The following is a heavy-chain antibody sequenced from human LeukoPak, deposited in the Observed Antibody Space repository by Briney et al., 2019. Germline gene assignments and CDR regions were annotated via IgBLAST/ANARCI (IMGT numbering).Heavy chain of an antibody. CDR1: GGSISSGGYY. Sequence: PSQTLSLTCTVSGGSISSGGYYWSWIRQHPGKGLEWIGYIYYSGSTYYNPSLKSRVTISVDTSKNQSSLKLSSVTAADTAVYYCARASYYDSSGLTDPYCFDYWGQGTLVTVSS. CDR3: ARASYYDSSGLTDPYCFDY. CDR2: IYYSGST. J-gene: IGHJ4*02. V-gene: IGHV4-31*03. D-gene: IGHD3-22*01.